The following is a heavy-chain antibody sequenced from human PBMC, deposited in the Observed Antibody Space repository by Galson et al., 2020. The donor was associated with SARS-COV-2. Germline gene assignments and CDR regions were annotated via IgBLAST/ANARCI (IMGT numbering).Heavy chain of an antibody. V-gene: IGHV3-30-3*01. CDR1: GFTFKNYA. D-gene: IGHD1-26*01. J-gene: IGHJ6*02. Sequence: GGSLRLSCAASGFTFKNYAMHWVRQAPGKGLEWVAAISYGGSNKYYADSVKGRFTISRDNSKNTLYLQMNSLRAEDTAVYYCARVRVPYAVIEGGDFFYGMDGWGQEATVPVAS. CDR3: ARVRVPYAVIEGGDFFYGMDG. CDR2: ISYGGSNK.